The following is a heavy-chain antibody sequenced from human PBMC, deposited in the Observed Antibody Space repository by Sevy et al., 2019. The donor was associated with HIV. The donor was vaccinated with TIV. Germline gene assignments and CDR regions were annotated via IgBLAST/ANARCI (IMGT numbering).Heavy chain of an antibody. J-gene: IGHJ4*02. CDR2: INTNTGNP. CDR3: ASVLTRVVAGTYYFVY. V-gene: IGHV7-4-1*02. D-gene: IGHD6-19*01. CDR1: GYTFTSYA. Sequence: ASVKVSCKASGYTFTSYAMNWVRQAPGQGLEWMGWINTNTGNPTYAQGFTARYVFSLDTSVSTAYLQISSLKAEDTAVYYCASVLTRVVAGTYYFVYWGQGTLVSVSS.